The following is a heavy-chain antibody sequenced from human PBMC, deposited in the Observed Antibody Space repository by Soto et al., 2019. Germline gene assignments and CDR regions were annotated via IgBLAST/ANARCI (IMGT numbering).Heavy chain of an antibody. Sequence: EVQLVESGGGLVQPGGSLRLSCAASGFTLSSYSMNWFRQAPGKGLEWVSYISSSSNTIYYSDSLKGRFTISRDNAKNSLYLQMNSLRAEDTAVYYCARVGIAVAGTIDDWGQGTLVTVSS. CDR3: ARVGIAVAGTIDD. J-gene: IGHJ4*02. D-gene: IGHD6-19*01. CDR2: ISSSSNTI. V-gene: IGHV3-48*01. CDR1: GFTLSSYS.